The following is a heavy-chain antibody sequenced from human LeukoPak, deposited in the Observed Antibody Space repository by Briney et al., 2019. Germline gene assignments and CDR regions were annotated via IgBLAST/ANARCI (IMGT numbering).Heavy chain of an antibody. D-gene: IGHD2-2*01. CDR3: AREAPLGYCSSTSCYPVGWSDP. CDR2: INPNSGGT. CDR1: GYTFTGYY. J-gene: IGHJ5*02. Sequence: GASVKVSCKASGYTFTGYYMHWVRQAPGQGLEWMGWINPNSGGTNYAQKFQGRVTMTRDTSISTAYMELSRLRSDDTAVYYCAREAPLGYCSSTSCYPVGWSDPWGQGTLVTVSS. V-gene: IGHV1-2*02.